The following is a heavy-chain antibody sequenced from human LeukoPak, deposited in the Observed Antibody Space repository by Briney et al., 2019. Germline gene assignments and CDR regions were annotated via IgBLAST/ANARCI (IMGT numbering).Heavy chain of an antibody. Sequence: GASVKVSCKASGYTFTSYDINWVRQATGQGLEWMGWMNPNSGNTGYAQKFQGRVTMTRNTSISTAYMELSRLRSDDTAAYYCARDWDSSSWGALDYWGQGTLVTVSS. J-gene: IGHJ4*02. V-gene: IGHV1-8*01. CDR1: GYTFTSYD. D-gene: IGHD6-13*01. CDR2: MNPNSGNT. CDR3: ARDWDSSSWGALDY.